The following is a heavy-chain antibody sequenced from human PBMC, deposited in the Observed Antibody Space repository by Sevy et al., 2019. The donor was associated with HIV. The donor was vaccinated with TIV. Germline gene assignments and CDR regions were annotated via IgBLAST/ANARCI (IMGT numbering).Heavy chain of an antibody. V-gene: IGHV3-30*18. CDR1: GFTFSSYG. CDR3: AKPRRGGSSWTFDT. Sequence: EGSLRLSCAASGFTFSSYGMHWVRQAPGKGLEWVAVTAYDGSNKYYADSVKGRFTISRDNSKNTVYLQMNSLRAEDTAVYYCAKPRRGGSSWTFDTWGQGTLVTVSS. CDR2: TAYDGSNK. J-gene: IGHJ4*02. D-gene: IGHD1-26*01.